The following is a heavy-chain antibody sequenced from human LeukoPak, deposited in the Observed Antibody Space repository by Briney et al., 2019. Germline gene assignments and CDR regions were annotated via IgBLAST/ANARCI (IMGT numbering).Heavy chain of an antibody. V-gene: IGHV3-21*01. CDR3: ARAKWVGTTDNWFDP. Sequence: GGSLRLSCAASGFIFSTYGMNWVRQAPGRGLEWVSSIISSSSYIYYGDSVKGRFTISRDNAKNSLYLQMNSLRAEDTAVYYCARAKWVGTTDNWFDPWGQGTLVTVSS. D-gene: IGHD1-1*01. J-gene: IGHJ5*02. CDR1: GFIFSTYG. CDR2: IISSSSYI.